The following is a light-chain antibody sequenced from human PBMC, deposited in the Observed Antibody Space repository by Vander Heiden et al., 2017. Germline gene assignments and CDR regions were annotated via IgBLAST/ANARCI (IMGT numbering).Light chain of an antibody. V-gene: IGLV3-21*02. Sequence: YVLSPSPSVSVAPGQTARIPGGGDNIGRKSVHWYQQRPGQAPLLVFHDDSERPSGIPERFSGSNFENTATLTISRVEVGDEADYYCQVWDASRDHVVFGGGTKLTVL. CDR3: QVWDASRDHVV. CDR1: NIGRKS. CDR2: DDS. J-gene: IGLJ3*02.